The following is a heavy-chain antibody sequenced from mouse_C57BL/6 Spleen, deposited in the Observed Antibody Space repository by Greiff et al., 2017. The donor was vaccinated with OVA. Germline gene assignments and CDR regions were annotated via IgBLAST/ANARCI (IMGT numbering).Heavy chain of an antibody. D-gene: IGHD1-1*01. J-gene: IGHJ1*03. CDR3: AKEVSITTVGGYWYFDV. Sequence: EVQLVESGPELVKPGASVKISCKASGYSFTDYNMNWVKQSNGKSLEWIGVINPNYGTTSYNQKFKGKATLTVDQSSSTAYMQLNSLTSEDSAVYYCAKEVSITTVGGYWYFDVWGTGTTVTVSS. V-gene: IGHV1-39*01. CDR2: INPNYGTT. CDR1: GYSFTDYN.